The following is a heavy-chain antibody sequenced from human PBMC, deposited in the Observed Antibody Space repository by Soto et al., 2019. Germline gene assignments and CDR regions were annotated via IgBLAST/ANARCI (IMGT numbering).Heavy chain of an antibody. CDR1: GGSFSGYY. CDR2: INHSGST. V-gene: IGHV4-34*01. CDR3: ARGFMRRAPSTYYYYGMDV. Sequence: SETLSLTCAVYGGSFSGYYWSWIRQPPGKGLEWIGEINHSGSTNYNPSLKSRVTISVDTSKNQFSLKLSSVTAADTAVYYCARGFMRRAPSTYYYYGMDVWGQGTTVTVSS. J-gene: IGHJ6*02. D-gene: IGHD4-4*01.